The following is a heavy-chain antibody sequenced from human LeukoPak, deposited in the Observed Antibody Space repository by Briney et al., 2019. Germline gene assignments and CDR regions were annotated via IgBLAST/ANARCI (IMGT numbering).Heavy chain of an antibody. Sequence: ASVKVSCKASNYTFSDYDVTWVRQAPGQGLEWMGWVSKYTGNADYAPKFQGRVSMTTDTPTRTAYMELRGLRPDDTAVYFCAREDDRSFGAYDCWGQGTLVTVS. V-gene: IGHV1-18*01. CDR3: AREDDRSFGAYDC. CDR1: NYTFSDYD. J-gene: IGHJ4*02. D-gene: IGHD4-17*01. CDR2: VSKYTGNA.